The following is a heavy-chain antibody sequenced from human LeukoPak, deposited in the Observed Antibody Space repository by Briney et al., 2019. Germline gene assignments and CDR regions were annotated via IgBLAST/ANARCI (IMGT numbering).Heavy chain of an antibody. CDR2: INTNTGNP. CDR3: ARDRESVITMVRGVISWFDP. J-gene: IGHJ5*02. CDR1: GYTFTSYA. D-gene: IGHD3-10*01. Sequence: ASVKVSCKASGYTFTSYAMSWVRQAPGQGLEWMGWINTNTGNPTYAQGFTGRFVFSLDTSVSTAYLQISSLKAEDTAVYYCARDRESVITMVRGVISWFDPWGQGTLVTVSS. V-gene: IGHV7-4-1*02.